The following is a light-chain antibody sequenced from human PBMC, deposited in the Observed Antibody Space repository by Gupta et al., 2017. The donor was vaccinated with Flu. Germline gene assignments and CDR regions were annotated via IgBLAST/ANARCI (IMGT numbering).Light chain of an antibody. CDR2: SNN. V-gene: IGLV1-44*01. J-gene: IGLJ1*01. CDR1: TSSVGSNP. Sequence: QSVLTPPPSVSGTPGQTVTISCSGTTSSVGSNPVSWYQQLPGMTPKLLIYSNNKRPSGVTDRFSGSKSGTSASLAITGLQSEDEADYYCAIWDDTLTGRYVFGPGTTVTVL. CDR3: AIWDDTLTGRYV.